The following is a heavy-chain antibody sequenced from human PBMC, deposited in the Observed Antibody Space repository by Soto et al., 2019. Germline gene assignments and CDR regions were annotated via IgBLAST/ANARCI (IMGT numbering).Heavy chain of an antibody. Sequence: GASVKVSCKASGYTFSSYAMHWVRQTPGQRLEWMGWINTANGRTTYSQKFQGRLTINRDTSASTAYMELSSLRFEDTAVYYCARGGFSTPMVRLCHYWG. D-gene: IGHD5-18*01. CDR2: INTANGRT. V-gene: IGHV1-3*04. CDR1: GYTFSSYA. CDR3: ARGGFSTPMVRLCHY. J-gene: IGHJ4*01.